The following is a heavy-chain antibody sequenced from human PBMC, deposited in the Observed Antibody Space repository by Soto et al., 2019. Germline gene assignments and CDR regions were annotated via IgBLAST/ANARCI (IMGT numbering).Heavy chain of an antibody. CDR1: GFTFSSYG. J-gene: IGHJ6*02. Sequence: GGSLRLSCAASGFTFSSYGMHWVRQALGKGLEWVAVISYDGSNKYYADSVKGRFTISRDNSKNTLYLQMNSLRAEDTAVYYCAKDQIPYYYYGMDVWGQGTTVTVSS. CDR3: AKDQIPYYYYGMDV. CDR2: ISYDGSNK. V-gene: IGHV3-30*18.